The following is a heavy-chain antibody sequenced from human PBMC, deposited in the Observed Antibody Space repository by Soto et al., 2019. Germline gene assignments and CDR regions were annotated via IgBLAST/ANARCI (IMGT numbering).Heavy chain of an antibody. D-gene: IGHD5-12*01. CDR3: ARLHSGYVVEDYYYYMDV. J-gene: IGHJ6*03. CDR2: IYYSGST. Sequence: QVQLQESGPGLVKPSETLSLTCTVSGGSISSYYWSWIRQPPGKGLEWIGYIYYSGSTNYKPSLRRRLTIPVDTSKNQFSLKLSSVTAADTAGYYCARLHSGYVVEDYYYYMDVWGKGTTVTVSS. CDR1: GGSISSYY. V-gene: IGHV4-59*08.